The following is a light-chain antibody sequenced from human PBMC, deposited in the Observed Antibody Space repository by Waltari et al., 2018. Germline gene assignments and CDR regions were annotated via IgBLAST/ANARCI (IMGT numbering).Light chain of an antibody. CDR2: KNN. CDR1: SSNNGHNS. Sequence: QSVLTQAPSASETPWQRDTISCSGSSSNNGHNSVYSYQQHPGTAPKLIIYKNNQRPSGVPDRFSGSKSGTSASLAISGLRSEDEADFYCAAWDDSLSAWVFGGGTKLTVL. J-gene: IGLJ3*02. CDR3: AAWDDSLSAWV. V-gene: IGLV1-47*01.